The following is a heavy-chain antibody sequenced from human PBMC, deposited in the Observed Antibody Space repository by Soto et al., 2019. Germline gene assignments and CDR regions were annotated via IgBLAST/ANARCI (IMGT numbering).Heavy chain of an antibody. D-gene: IGHD5-18*01. CDR3: ARDTFGYVDGFDV. V-gene: IGHV1-18*01. CDR2: ISGYNGKT. CDR1: GYIFSLYN. Sequence: ASVKVSCKASGYIFSLYNINWVRQAPGQGLEWMGWISGYNGKTKYAPTFQGRFAMTTDTSTNTGYMELRSLTSDDTAMYYCARDTFGYVDGFDVWGQGTMVTVSS. J-gene: IGHJ3*01.